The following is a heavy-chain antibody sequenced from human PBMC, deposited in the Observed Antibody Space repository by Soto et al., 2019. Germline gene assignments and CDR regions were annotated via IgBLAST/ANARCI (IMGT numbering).Heavy chain of an antibody. D-gene: IGHD6-25*01. CDR3: AGGERENWFDP. J-gene: IGHJ5*02. CDR1: GDSITSYY. CDR2: IYFSGST. Sequence: NPSETLSLTCIVSGDSITSYYWSWIRQPPGKGLEWIGYIYFSGSTNYNPSLKSRVTISVDTSKNQFSLKLSSVTAADTAVYYCAGGERENWFDPWGQGTLVTVSS. V-gene: IGHV4-59*01.